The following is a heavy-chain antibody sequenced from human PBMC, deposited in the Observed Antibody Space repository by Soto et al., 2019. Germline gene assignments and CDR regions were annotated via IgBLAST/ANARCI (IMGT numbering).Heavy chain of an antibody. J-gene: IGHJ5*02. D-gene: IGHD2-2*02. CDR2: INTVNADT. CDR3: ASEPYTHENWFDP. Sequence: GASVKVSSKASGYSLSAYAIHWLRQAPGQRPEWMGWINTVNADTLYSQKYQGRVSITRETSATTVYLELSSLRSADTAVYFCASEPYTHENWFDPWRQGCLVTVSS. CDR1: GYSLSAYA. V-gene: IGHV1-3*04.